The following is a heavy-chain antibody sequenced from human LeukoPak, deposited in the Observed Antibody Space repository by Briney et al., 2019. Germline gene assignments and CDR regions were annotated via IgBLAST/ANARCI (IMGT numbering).Heavy chain of an antibody. J-gene: IGHJ6*03. V-gene: IGHV4-34*01. CDR2: INHSGNT. D-gene: IGHD3-16*02. CDR3: ARGRMGGNRSHYLPSGSARPYYYYYYMDV. Sequence: PSETLSLTCTVSGYSITNNYYWSWIRQPPGKGLEWIGEINHSGNTNYNPSLKSPVTISVDTSKNQFSLKLSSVTAADTAVYYCARGRMGGNRSHYLPSGSARPYYYYYYMDVWGKGTTVTVSS. CDR1: GYSITNNYY.